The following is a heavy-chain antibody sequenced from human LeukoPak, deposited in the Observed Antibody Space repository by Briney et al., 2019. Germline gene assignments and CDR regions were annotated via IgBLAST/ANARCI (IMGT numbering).Heavy chain of an antibody. CDR3: ARNRGSSSWLPNWFDP. Sequence: ASVKVSCKASGYTFTSYYMHWVRQAPGQGLEWMGIINPSGGSTSYAQKFQGRVTMTRDMSTSTVYMELSSLRPEDTAVYYCARNRGSSSWLPNWFDPWGQGTLVTVSS. D-gene: IGHD6-13*01. V-gene: IGHV1-46*01. J-gene: IGHJ5*02. CDR2: INPSGGST. CDR1: GYTFTSYY.